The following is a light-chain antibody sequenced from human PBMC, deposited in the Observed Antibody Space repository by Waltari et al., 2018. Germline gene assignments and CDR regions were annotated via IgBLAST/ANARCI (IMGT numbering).Light chain of an antibody. J-gene: IGLJ2*01. CDR3: SSYAGSSKGV. Sequence: QSALTQPASVSGSPGQSITISCTGTSRDVGNYKRVSWYQQHPGKAPKLMIYAVSKRPSGVSARFSGSKSGDVASLTISGLQPEDEAEYFCSSYAGSSKGVFGGGTKVTVL. CDR2: AVS. CDR1: SRDVGNYKR. V-gene: IGLV2-23*02.